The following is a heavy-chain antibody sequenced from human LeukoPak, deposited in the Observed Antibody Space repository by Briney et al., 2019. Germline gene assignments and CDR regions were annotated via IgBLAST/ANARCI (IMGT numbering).Heavy chain of an antibody. CDR1: GGSFSGYY. CDR2: INNSGST. CDR3: ARGRDAFDI. Sequence: SETLSLTCAVYGGSFSGYYWSWIPHPPGKGREWVGEINNSGSTNYNPSLKSRVTISVDTSKNQFSLKLSPVTAADTAVYYCARGRDAFDIWGQGTMVTVSS. J-gene: IGHJ3*02. V-gene: IGHV4-34*01.